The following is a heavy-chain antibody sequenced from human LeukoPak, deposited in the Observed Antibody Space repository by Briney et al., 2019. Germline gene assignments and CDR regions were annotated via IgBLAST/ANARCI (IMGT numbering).Heavy chain of an antibody. V-gene: IGHV3-30*04. Sequence: GGSLRLSCAASGFTFSSYAMHWVRQAPGKGLEWVAVISYDGSNKYYADSVKGRFTISRDNSKNTLNLQMNSLRAEDTAVYYCATSKYSGSYWGQGTLVTVSS. CDR3: ATSKYSGSY. J-gene: IGHJ4*02. D-gene: IGHD1-26*01. CDR1: GFTFSSYA. CDR2: ISYDGSNK.